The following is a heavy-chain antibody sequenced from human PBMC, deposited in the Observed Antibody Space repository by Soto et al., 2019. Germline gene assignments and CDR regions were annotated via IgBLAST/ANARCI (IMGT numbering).Heavy chain of an antibody. CDR1: GYTFTIYG. CDR2: ISAYNGNT. V-gene: IGHV1-18*01. J-gene: IGHJ6*02. Sequence: GASVKVSCKASGYTFTIYGISWVRQAPGQGLEWMGWISAYNGNTNYAQKLQGRVTMATDTSTSTAYMELRSLRSDDTAVYYCAREEVVGAAPYYYGMDVWGQGTTVTVSS. D-gene: IGHD1-26*01. CDR3: AREEVVGAAPYYYGMDV.